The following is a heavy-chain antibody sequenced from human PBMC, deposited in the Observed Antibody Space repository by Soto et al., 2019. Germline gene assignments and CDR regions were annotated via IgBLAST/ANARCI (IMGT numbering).Heavy chain of an antibody. J-gene: IGHJ3*02. Sequence: HPGGSLRLSCAASGFTFTRYSMNWVRQAPGKGLEWVSSISSSGDNTYYADSVKGRFTISRDNSKNTVYLQMNSLRAEDTAVYYCAKPPSGWYFDAFDMWGQGTMVTVSS. V-gene: IGHV3-23*01. CDR1: GFTFTRYS. D-gene: IGHD6-19*01. CDR2: ISSSGDNT. CDR3: AKPPSGWYFDAFDM.